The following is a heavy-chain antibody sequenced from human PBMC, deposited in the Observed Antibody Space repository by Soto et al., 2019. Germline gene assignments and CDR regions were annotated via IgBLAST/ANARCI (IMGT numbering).Heavy chain of an antibody. J-gene: IGHJ4*02. D-gene: IGHD1-26*01. CDR2: ISYDGSNK. CDR1: GFTFSHYG. CDR3: ERYSGKYPGPIDY. Sequence: QVQLGESGGGVVQPGRSLRLSCAASGFTFSHYGIHWVRQAPGKGLEWLAVISYDGSNKHYADSVKGRFTVSRDNSKNTLYLQMNSMRAEDTAGYFCERYSGKYPGPIDYCGQGALVTVSS. V-gene: IGHV3-30*03.